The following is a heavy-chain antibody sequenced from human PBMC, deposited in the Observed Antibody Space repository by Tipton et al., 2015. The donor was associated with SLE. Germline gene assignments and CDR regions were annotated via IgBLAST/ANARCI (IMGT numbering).Heavy chain of an antibody. D-gene: IGHD6-6*01. V-gene: IGHV3-21*01. Sequence: SLRLSCAASGFTFSSYSMNWVRQAPGKGLEWVSSISSSSSYIYYADSVKGRFTISRDNAKNSLYLQMNSLRAEDTAVYYCARDGSIAARSILDAFDIWGQGTMVTVSS. CDR1: GFTFSSYS. CDR2: ISSSSSYI. CDR3: ARDGSIAARSILDAFDI. J-gene: IGHJ3*02.